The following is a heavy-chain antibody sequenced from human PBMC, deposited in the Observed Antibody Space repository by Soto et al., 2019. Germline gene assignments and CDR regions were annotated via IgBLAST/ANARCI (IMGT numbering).Heavy chain of an antibody. D-gene: IGHD1-26*01. Sequence: GESLKLSCKCSGYSFTSYWIRWVRQIPGKGLEWMGRIDPSDSYTNYIPSFQGHVTISADKSISTAYLQWSSLKASDTAMYYCARRMGATKEDYYYGMDVWGQGTTVTVSS. CDR1: GYSFTSYW. CDR3: ARRMGATKEDYYYGMDV. J-gene: IGHJ6*02. V-gene: IGHV5-10-1*01. CDR2: IDPSDSYT.